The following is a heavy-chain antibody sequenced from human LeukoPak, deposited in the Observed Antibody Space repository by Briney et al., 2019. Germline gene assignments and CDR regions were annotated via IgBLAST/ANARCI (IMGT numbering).Heavy chain of an antibody. Sequence: ASVKVSCKASGYTFTGYYMHWVRQAPGQGLEWMGWINPNSGGTNYAQKFQGWVTMTRDTSISTAYMELSRLRSDDTAVYYCACTRGAVAGYYGMDVWGQGTTVTVSS. CDR3: ACTRGAVAGYYGMDV. J-gene: IGHJ6*02. CDR1: GYTFTGYY. D-gene: IGHD6-19*01. V-gene: IGHV1-2*04. CDR2: INPNSGGT.